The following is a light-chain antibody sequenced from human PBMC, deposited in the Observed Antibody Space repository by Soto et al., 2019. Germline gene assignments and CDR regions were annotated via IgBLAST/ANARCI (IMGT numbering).Light chain of an antibody. J-gene: IGKJ4*01. CDR2: EAS. CDR1: QNIDNW. V-gene: IGKV1-5*03. CDR3: QQYDSFPLA. Sequence: DIQMTQSPPTLTASVGDRVTITCRASQNIDNWLAWYQQKPGEGPKILVYEASTLQSGVPSWFSGSGSGTKFTLTITNLQPDDFATYYCQQYDSFPLAFGGGTKVEIK.